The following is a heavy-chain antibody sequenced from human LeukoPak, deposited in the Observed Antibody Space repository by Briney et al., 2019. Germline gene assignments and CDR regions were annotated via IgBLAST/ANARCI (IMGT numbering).Heavy chain of an antibody. V-gene: IGHV4-59*01. J-gene: IGHJ4*02. CDR2: IYYSGST. CDR3: ARDQGDGFDFDY. D-gene: IGHD5-12*01. Sequence: SETLSLTCTVSGVSINSFYWSWIRQPPGKGLEWIGYIYYSGSTNYNPSLKSRVTISVDTSKNQFSLKLSSVTAADTAVYYCARDQGDGFDFDYWGQGTLVTVSS. CDR1: GVSINSFY.